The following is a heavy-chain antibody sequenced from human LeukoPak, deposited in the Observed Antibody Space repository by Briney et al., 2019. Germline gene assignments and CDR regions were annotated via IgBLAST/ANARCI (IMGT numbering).Heavy chain of an antibody. CDR3: AKEWGGDFWSGYYNPNYSDY. D-gene: IGHD3-3*01. J-gene: IGHJ4*02. CDR1: GFTFSSYG. V-gene: IGHV3-30*02. Sequence: GGSLRLSCAASGFTFSSYGMHWVRQAPGKGLEWVAFIRYDGSNKYYADSVKGRFTISRDNSKNTLYLQMNSLRAEDTAVYYCAKEWGGDFWSGYYNPNYSDYWGQGTLVTVSS. CDR2: IRYDGSNK.